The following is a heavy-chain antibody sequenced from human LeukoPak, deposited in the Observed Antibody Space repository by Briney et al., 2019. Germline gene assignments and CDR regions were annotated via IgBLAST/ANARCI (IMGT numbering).Heavy chain of an antibody. CDR2: ISNDGNNK. Sequence: GMSLRLSCAASGFPFSSYGMHWVRQAPGKGLEWVAAISNDGNNKFYADSVKGRFTISRDNSKNTLYLQMNSLRAEDTAVYYCAKDVYDFWSGYYNSYDYWGQGTLVTVSS. J-gene: IGHJ4*02. CDR1: GFPFSSYG. V-gene: IGHV3-30*18. D-gene: IGHD3-3*01. CDR3: AKDVYDFWSGYYNSYDY.